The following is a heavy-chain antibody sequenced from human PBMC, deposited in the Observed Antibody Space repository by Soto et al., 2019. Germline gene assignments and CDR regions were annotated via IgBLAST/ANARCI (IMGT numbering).Heavy chain of an antibody. Sequence: GVSLRLSCAASGFTFSSYAMSWVRQAPGKWLEWFSAISGSGGSTYYADSVKGRFTISRDNSKNTLYLQMKSVIDEDTAVYYCAKDVSSGITSFDLGGRGTLVTVSS. CDR2: ISGSGGST. CDR1: GFTFSSYA. J-gene: IGHJ2*01. D-gene: IGHD3-3*01. CDR3: AKDVSSGITSFDL. V-gene: IGHV3-23*01.